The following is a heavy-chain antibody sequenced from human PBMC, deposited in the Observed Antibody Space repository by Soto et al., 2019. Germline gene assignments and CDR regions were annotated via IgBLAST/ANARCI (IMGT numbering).Heavy chain of an antibody. D-gene: IGHD1-26*01. V-gene: IGHV3-23*01. CDR2: ISGSGGST. CDR3: AEDGIRATVPVSAFLLNRSSDL. J-gene: IGHJ2*01. Sequence: EKGLEWVSAISGSGGSTYYADSVKGRFTISRDNSKNTLYLQMNSLRVEDTVFFFQAEDGIRATVPVSAFLLNRSSDL.